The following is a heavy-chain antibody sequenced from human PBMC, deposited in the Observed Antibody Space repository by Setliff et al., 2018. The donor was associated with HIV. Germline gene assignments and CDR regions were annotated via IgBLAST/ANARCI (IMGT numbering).Heavy chain of an antibody. CDR2: IWYDGTNK. D-gene: IGHD6-19*01. J-gene: IGHJ3*02. Sequence: LRLSCAASGFTFSSYGMHWVRQAPGKGLEWVAVIWYDGTNKYYADSVKGRFTISRDNFKNTLFLQMNSLRAEDTAVYYCARDQEWLVEVEGDALHIWGQGTMVTV. CDR1: GFTFSSYG. V-gene: IGHV3-33*01. CDR3: ARDQEWLVEVEGDALHI.